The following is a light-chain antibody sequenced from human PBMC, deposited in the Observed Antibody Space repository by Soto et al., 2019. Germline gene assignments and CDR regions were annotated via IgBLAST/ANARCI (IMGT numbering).Light chain of an antibody. CDR1: SSDVGGYNY. V-gene: IGLV2-14*01. Sequence: QSALTQPASVSGSPGQSITISCTGTSSDVGGYNYVSWYQQHPGKAPKLMIYEVSNRPSGVSNRFSGSKSGNTASLTISGLQAEDEADYYCSSYTSSCPHYVFGTGTKLTVL. CDR3: SSYTSSCPHYV. J-gene: IGLJ1*01. CDR2: EVS.